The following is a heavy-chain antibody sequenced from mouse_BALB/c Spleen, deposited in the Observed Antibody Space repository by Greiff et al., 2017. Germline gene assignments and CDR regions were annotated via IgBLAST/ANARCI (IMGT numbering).Heavy chain of an antibody. CDR2: ISSGGST. Sequence: DVKLVESGGGLVKPGGSLKLSCAASGFTFSSYAMSWVRQTPEKRLEWVASISSGGSTYYPDSVKGRFTISRDNARNILYLQMSSLRSEDTAMYYCARELGPYFDVWGAGTTVTVSS. V-gene: IGHV5-6-5*01. CDR3: ARELGPYFDV. D-gene: IGHD4-1*01. CDR1: GFTFSSYA. J-gene: IGHJ1*01.